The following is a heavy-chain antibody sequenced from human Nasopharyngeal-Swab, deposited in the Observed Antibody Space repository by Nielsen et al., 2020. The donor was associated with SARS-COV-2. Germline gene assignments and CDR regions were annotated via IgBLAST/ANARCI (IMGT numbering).Heavy chain of an antibody. CDR3: ATSLTAGAFDF. J-gene: IGHJ3*01. CDR1: GFTFSNAW. Sequence: GESLKISCVVSGFTFSNAWMTWVRQAPGKGLECVGLIKSRGEGGTIHYTARVKGRVTISGDDSKNTLFLQMNNLKNEDTAVYYCATSLTAGAFDFWVQGTMVTVSS. CDR2: IKSRGEGGTI. D-gene: IGHD7-27*01. V-gene: IGHV3-15*01.